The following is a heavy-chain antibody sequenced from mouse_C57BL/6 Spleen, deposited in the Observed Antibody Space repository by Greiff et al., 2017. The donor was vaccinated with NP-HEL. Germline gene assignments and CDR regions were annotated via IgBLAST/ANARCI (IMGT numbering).Heavy chain of an antibody. V-gene: IGHV1-85*01. Sequence: VQLVESGPELVKPGASVKLSCKASGYTFTSYDINWVKQRPGQGLEWIGWIYPSAGSTKYNEKFTGKATLPVDTSSSTAYMGLHSLTSEDSAVYFCARMEKELGFFAYWGQGTLVTVSA. CDR1: GYTFTSYD. CDR2: IYPSAGST. J-gene: IGHJ3*01. D-gene: IGHD4-1*01. CDR3: ARMEKELGFFAY.